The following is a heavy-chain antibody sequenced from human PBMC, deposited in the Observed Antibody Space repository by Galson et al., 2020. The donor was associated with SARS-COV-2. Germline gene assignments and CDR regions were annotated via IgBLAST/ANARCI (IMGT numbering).Heavy chain of an antibody. V-gene: IGHV1-2*02. Sequence: ASVKVSCKTSGYTFTGYYLHWVRQAPGQGLEWMGWINPNTGGTDHAQKFQGRVSMTRDTSIRTAYMEVSRLRSDDTAVYYCARDVGPGIAATGDYWGQGTLVTVSS. CDR3: ARDVGPGIAATGDY. D-gene: IGHD6-13*01. J-gene: IGHJ4*02. CDR1: GYTFTGYY. CDR2: INPNTGGT.